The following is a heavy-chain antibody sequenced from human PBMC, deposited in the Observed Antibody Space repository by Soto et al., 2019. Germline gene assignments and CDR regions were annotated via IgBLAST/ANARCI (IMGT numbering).Heavy chain of an antibody. V-gene: IGHV3-21*01. D-gene: IGHD4-17*01. CDR3: ASGSHGVNNWFDP. J-gene: IGHJ5*02. Sequence: EVQLVESGGGLVKPGGSLRLSCAASGFTFSSYSMNWVRQAPGKGLEWVSSISSSSSYIYYADSVKGRLTISRDNAKNSLYLQRNSLGAEDTAVYYCASGSHGVNNWFDPWGQGTLVTVSS. CDR1: GFTFSSYS. CDR2: ISSSSSYI.